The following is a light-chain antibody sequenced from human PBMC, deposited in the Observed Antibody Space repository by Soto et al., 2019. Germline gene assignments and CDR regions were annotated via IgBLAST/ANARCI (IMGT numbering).Light chain of an antibody. J-gene: IGKJ3*01. V-gene: IGKV3-20*01. CDR2: GAS. Sequence: GARSTLSCTPSQSFWGTYLAWYQQKPGQAPRLLIYGASNRATGIPDRFSGSGSGTDFTLTISRLEPEDFAVYYCQQYGGSPCTFGPGTKVDIK. CDR1: QSFWGTY. CDR3: QQYGGSPCT.